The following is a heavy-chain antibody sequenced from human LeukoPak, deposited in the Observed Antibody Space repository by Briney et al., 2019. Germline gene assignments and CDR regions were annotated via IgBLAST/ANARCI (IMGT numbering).Heavy chain of an antibody. V-gene: IGHV3-30*03. D-gene: IGHD2-2*01. CDR3: ARDYCSSISCMDA. CDR1: GFTFSSYG. J-gene: IGHJ6*02. CDR2: ISYDGSNK. Sequence: PGGSLRLSCAASGFTFSSYGMHWVRQAPGKGLEWVAVISYDGSNKYYVDSVKGRFTISRDNSKNTLYLQMNSLRAEDTAMYYCARDYCSSISCMDAWGQGTTVTVSS.